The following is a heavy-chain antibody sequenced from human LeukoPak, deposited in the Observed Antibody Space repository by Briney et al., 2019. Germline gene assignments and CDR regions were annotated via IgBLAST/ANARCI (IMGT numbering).Heavy chain of an antibody. V-gene: IGHV4-59*08. D-gene: IGHD5-24*01. J-gene: IGHJ3*02. CDR2: IVYSGST. CDR1: GGSISSYY. Sequence: SETLSLTCTVSGGSISSYYWSWIRQPPGKGRDWFGFIVYSGSTNYNPSLKSRVTISIDTSNNQLSLKLSSVTAADTAVYYCARHREMDSYDAFDMWGQGTMVTVSS. CDR3: ARHREMDSYDAFDM.